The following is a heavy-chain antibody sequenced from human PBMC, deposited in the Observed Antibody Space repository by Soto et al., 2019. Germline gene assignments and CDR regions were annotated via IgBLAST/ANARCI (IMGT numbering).Heavy chain of an antibody. CDR1: GFTVSSNY. CDR2: IYSGGST. J-gene: IGHJ5*02. D-gene: IGHD6-13*01. V-gene: IGHV3-53*01. CDR3: ARAYSSSWTGFDP. Sequence: LRHYCAASGFTVSSNYMSWVRQAPGKGLEWVSVIYSGGSTYYADSVKGRFTISRDNSKNTLYLQMNSLRAEDTAVYYCARAYSSSWTGFDPWGQGTLVTVSS.